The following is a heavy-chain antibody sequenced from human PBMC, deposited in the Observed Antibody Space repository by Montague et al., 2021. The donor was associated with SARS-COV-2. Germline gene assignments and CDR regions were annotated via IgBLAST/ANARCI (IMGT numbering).Heavy chain of an antibody. J-gene: IGHJ4*02. CDR1: GGSISSYY. Sequence: SETLSLTCTVSGGSISSYYWSWIRQPPGKGLEWIGYIYYSGSTNYNPSLKSRVTISVDTSKNQFSLKLSSATAADTAVYCCARAQVAHITIFGVVTSFDYWGQGTLVTVSS. D-gene: IGHD3-3*01. CDR3: ARAQVAHITIFGVVTSFDY. V-gene: IGHV4-59*01. CDR2: IYYSGST.